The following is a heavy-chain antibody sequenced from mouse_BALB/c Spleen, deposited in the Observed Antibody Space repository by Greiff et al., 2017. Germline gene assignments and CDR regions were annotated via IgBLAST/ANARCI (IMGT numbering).Heavy chain of an antibody. CDR3: ARSVGNFPWFAY. J-gene: IGHJ3*01. CDR2: ISNGGGST. CDR1: GFTFSSYT. D-gene: IGHD2-1*01. Sequence: EVKLVESGGGLVQPGGSLKLSCAASGFTFSSYTMSWVRQTPEKRLEWVAYISNGGGSTYYPDTVKGRFTISRDNAKNTLYLQMSSLKSEDTAMYYCARSVGNFPWFAYWGQGTLVTVSA. V-gene: IGHV5-12-2*01.